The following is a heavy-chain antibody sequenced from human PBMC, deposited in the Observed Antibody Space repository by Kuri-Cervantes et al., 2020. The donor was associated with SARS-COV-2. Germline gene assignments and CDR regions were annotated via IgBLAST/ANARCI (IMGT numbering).Heavy chain of an antibody. J-gene: IGHJ5*02. Sequence: SVKVSCKASGYTFTGYYMHWVRQAPGQGLEWMGGIIPIFGTANYAQKFQGRVTITADESTSTAYMELSSLRSEDTAVYYCARHIHVLSWFDPWGQGTLVTVSS. CDR1: GYTFTGYY. CDR3: ARHIHVLSWFDP. D-gene: IGHD2-21*01. CDR2: IIPIFGTA. V-gene: IGHV1-69*13.